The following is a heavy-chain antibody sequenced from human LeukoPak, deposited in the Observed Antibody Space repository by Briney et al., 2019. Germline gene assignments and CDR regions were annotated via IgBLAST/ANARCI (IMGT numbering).Heavy chain of an antibody. CDR2: ISSNGGST. CDR3: ARGQTTIFGVLFFDY. D-gene: IGHD3-3*01. CDR1: GFTLSSYA. V-gene: IGHV3-64*01. Sequence: GGSLRLSCAASGFTLSSYAMHWVRQAPGKGLEYVSAISSNGGSTYCANSVKGRFTISRDNSKNTLYLQMGSLRAEDMAVYYCARGQTTIFGVLFFDYWGQGTLVTVSS. J-gene: IGHJ4*02.